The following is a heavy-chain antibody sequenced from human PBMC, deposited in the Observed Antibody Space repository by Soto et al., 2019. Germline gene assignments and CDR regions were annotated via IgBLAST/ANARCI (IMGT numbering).Heavy chain of an antibody. CDR2: IYYSGST. Sequence: SETLSLTCTVSGGSISSYYWSWIRQPPGKGLEWIGYIYYSGSTNYNPSLKSRVTISVDTSKNQFSLKLSSVTAADTAVYYCARHGGRRNPSDYWGQGTLVTVSS. CDR1: GGSISSYY. J-gene: IGHJ4*02. V-gene: IGHV4-59*08. D-gene: IGHD2-15*01. CDR3: ARHGGRRNPSDY.